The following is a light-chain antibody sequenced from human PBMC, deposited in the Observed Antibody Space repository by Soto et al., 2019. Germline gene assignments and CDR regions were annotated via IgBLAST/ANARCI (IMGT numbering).Light chain of an antibody. J-gene: IGKJ1*01. CDR3: QQYNNWPPTWT. CDR2: VVA. CDR1: QSVSSK. V-gene: IGKV3-15*01. Sequence: EIVLKQSPATLSLSPGERATLSCRASQSVSSKLAWYQQKHGQATRLLIYVVATRATGIGARFSGSGSGSEITRTRNSRQSEDFAFYYGQQYNNWPPTWTVGQGTKVDIK.